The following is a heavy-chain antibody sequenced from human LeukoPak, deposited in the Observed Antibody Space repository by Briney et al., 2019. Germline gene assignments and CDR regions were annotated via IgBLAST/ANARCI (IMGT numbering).Heavy chain of an antibody. CDR1: GNTSTAYF. J-gene: IGHJ5*02. V-gene: IGHV1-2*04. Sequence: ASVKVSCKAFGNTSTAYFMHWGEQAPGQGLEWMDWINPNSGGTNYAQKFQGWVTMTRDTSISTAYMELSRLRSDDTAVYYCARTLPGATGVPFDPWGQGTLVTVSS. D-gene: IGHD1-26*01. CDR2: INPNSGGT. CDR3: ARTLPGATGVPFDP.